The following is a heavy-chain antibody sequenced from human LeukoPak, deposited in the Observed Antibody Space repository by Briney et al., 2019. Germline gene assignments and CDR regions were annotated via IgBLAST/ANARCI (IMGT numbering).Heavy chain of an antibody. V-gene: IGHV3-33*06. CDR1: GFIFSNYG. CDR3: AKGKGGYAPFDY. Sequence: GGSLRLSCAASGFIFSNYGMHWVRQAPGKGLEWVAIVWFDGSNEFYADSVKGRFIISRDNSKNTLYLQMASLRAEDTAIYYRAKGKGGYAPFDYWGQGTLVTVSS. D-gene: IGHD5-12*01. J-gene: IGHJ4*02. CDR2: VWFDGSNE.